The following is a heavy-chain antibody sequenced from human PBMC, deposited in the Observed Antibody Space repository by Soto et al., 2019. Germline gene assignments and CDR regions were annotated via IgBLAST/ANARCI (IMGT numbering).Heavy chain of an antibody. CDR3: AKDIANLYYFDY. J-gene: IGHJ4*02. CDR2: ISSSSSYI. D-gene: IGHD6-13*01. CDR1: GFTFSSYS. Sequence: GGSLRLSCAASGFTFSSYSMNWVRQAPGKGLEWVSSISSSSSYIYYADSVKGRFTISRDNAKNSLYLQMNSLRAEDTALYYCAKDIANLYYFDYWGQGTLVTVSS. V-gene: IGHV3-21*04.